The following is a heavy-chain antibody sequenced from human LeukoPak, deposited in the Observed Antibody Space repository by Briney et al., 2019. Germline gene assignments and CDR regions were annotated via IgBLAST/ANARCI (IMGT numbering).Heavy chain of an antibody. V-gene: IGHV3-74*01. Sequence: GGSLRLSCAASGFTFSNYWMHWVRQAPGKGLVWVSRIKGDGSHAIYADSVKGRFTISRDNAKNTLYLQMKSLRDEDTAVYYCVRDWDHFDFDSWGQGTLVTVSS. CDR1: GFTFSNYW. CDR3: VRDWDHFDFDS. D-gene: IGHD1-14*01. CDR2: IKGDGSHA. J-gene: IGHJ5*01.